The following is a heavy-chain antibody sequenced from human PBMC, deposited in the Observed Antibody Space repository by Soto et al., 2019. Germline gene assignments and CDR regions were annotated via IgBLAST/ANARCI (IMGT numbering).Heavy chain of an antibody. V-gene: IGHV4-30-4*01. Sequence: SETLSLTCTVSGGSISSGDYYWSWIRQPPGKGLEWIGYIYYSGSTYYNPSLKSRVTISVDTSKNQFSLKLSSVTAADTAVYYCARDQNDFWSGYPQYCMDVWGQGPTVTVSS. D-gene: IGHD3-3*01. CDR2: IYYSGST. CDR3: ARDQNDFWSGYPQYCMDV. CDR1: GGSISSGDYY. J-gene: IGHJ6*02.